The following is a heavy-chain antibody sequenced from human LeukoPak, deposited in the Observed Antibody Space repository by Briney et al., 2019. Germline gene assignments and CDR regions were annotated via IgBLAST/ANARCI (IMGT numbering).Heavy chain of an antibody. CDR2: ISSSSSYI. V-gene: IGHV3-21*01. J-gene: IGHJ4*02. Sequence: GGSLRLSXAASGFTFSSYSMNWVRQAPGKGLEWVSSISSSSSYIYYADSVKGRFTISRDNAKNSLYLQMNSLRAEDTAVYYCARDKIFGVATESFDYWGQGTLVTVSS. CDR3: ARDKIFGVATESFDY. CDR1: GFTFSSYS. D-gene: IGHD3-3*01.